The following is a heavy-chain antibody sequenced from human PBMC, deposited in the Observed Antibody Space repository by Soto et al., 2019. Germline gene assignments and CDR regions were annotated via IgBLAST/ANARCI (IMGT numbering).Heavy chain of an antibody. CDR3: ARDSPGYGDYVLFDY. Sequence: SQTLSLTCDISGDSVSTNTATWDWIRQSPSRGLEWLGRTYYRSRWYFDYAVSVKSRITINPDTSKNQFSLQLNSVTPEDTAVYYCARDSPGYGDYVLFDYWGQGTLVTVSS. CDR2: TYYRSRWYF. CDR1: GDSVSTNTAT. V-gene: IGHV6-1*01. J-gene: IGHJ4*02. D-gene: IGHD4-17*01.